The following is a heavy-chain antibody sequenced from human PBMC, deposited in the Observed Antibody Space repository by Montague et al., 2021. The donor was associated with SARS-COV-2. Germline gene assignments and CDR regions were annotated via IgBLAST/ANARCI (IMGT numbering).Heavy chain of an antibody. Sequence: SETLSLTCTVSGGSISSGDWYWGWVRQSPGKGLEWIVSVFSSGSTYYSPSLKSRVTISADTSKNQFSLKLTSVTAADTAMYDCVRRGQWLVNHWGQGTLVIVPS. D-gene: IGHD6-19*01. CDR1: GGSISSGDWY. J-gene: IGHJ4*02. CDR3: VRRGQWLVNH. V-gene: IGHV4-39*01. CDR2: VFSSGST.